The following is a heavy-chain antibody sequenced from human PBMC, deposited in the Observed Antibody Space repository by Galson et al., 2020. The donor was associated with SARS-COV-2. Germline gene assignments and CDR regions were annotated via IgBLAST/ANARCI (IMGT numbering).Heavy chain of an antibody. CDR2: IHSDGSST. CDR1: GFTFSSYW. J-gene: IGHJ3*02. D-gene: IGHD6-13*01. CDR3: TRDIEADAGAFDI. V-gene: IGHV3-74*01. Sequence: GESLKISCAASGFTFSSYWMHWVRQAPGKGLVWVSRIHSDGSSTRYADSVKGRFTISRDNAKNTLYLQMNSLRVEDTAVYYCTRDIEADAGAFDIWGQGTVVTVSS.